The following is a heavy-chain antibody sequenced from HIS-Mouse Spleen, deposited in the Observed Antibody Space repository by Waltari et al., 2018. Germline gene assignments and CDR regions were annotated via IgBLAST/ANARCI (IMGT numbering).Heavy chain of an antibody. D-gene: IGHD6-19*01. V-gene: IGHV4-34*01. CDR2: INHSGRT. Sequence: QVQLQQWGAGLLKPSETLSLTCAVYGGSFSGYYWSWIRQPPGKGLEWIGEINHSGRTNCNPAIKGRVTISVDPSKNQFSLKLSSVTAADTAVYYCARRKWLVPAYFDYWGQGTLVTVSS. CDR3: ARRKWLVPAYFDY. J-gene: IGHJ4*02. CDR1: GGSFSGYY.